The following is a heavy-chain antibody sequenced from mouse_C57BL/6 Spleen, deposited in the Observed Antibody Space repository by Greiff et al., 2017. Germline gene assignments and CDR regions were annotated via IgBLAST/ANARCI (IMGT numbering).Heavy chain of an antibody. J-gene: IGHJ4*01. V-gene: IGHV14-3*01. D-gene: IGHD2-3*01. CDR1: GFNIKNTY. Sequence: EVKLVESVAELVRPGASVKLSCTASGFNIKNTYMHWVKQRPEQGLEWIGRIDPANGNTKYAPKFQGKATITADTSSNTAYLQLSSLTSEDTAIYYCARVVDGYYDAMDYWGQGTSVTVSS. CDR2: IDPANGNT. CDR3: ARVVDGYYDAMDY.